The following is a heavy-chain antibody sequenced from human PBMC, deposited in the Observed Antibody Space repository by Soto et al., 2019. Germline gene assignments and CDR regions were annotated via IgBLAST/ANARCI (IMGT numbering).Heavy chain of an antibody. D-gene: IGHD2-2*01. V-gene: IGHV1-18*04. Sequence: ASVKVSCKASGYTFTSYGISWVRQAPGQGLEWVGWISGKTAKTNYAQNLQGRVTITTDTSTSTAYMELRSLRSDDTAVYYCARVPREIILVGMDVWGQGTTVTV. CDR3: ARVPREIILVGMDV. CDR2: ISGKTAKT. CDR1: GYTFTSYG. J-gene: IGHJ6*02.